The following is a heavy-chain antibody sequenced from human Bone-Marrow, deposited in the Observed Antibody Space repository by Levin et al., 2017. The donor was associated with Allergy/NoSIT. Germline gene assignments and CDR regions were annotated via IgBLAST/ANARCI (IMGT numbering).Heavy chain of an antibody. CDR1: GFTFSSYG. V-gene: IGHV3-30*18. CDR3: AKGTARTIFGVVIKHRQNYFDY. J-gene: IGHJ4*02. Sequence: PGGSLRLSCAASGFTFSSYGMHWVRQAPGKGLEWVAVISYDGSNKYYADSVKGRFTISRDNSKNTLYLQMNSLRAEDTAVYYCAKGTARTIFGVVIKHRQNYFDYWGQGTLVTVSS. D-gene: IGHD3-3*01. CDR2: ISYDGSNK.